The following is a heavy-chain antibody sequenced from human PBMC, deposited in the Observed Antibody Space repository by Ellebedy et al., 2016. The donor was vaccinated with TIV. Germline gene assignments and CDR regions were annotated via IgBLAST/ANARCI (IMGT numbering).Heavy chain of an antibody. Sequence: PGGSLRLSCAASGFTFSNFWMNWVSQAPGKGLAWVANIKLDGCEEFYVDSVKGRFTISRDNAKNSLYLQMDSLRAEDTAVYFCATDEGVYWGQGTLVTVSS. CDR3: ATDEGVY. D-gene: IGHD3-16*01. CDR1: GFTFSNFW. V-gene: IGHV3-7*03. J-gene: IGHJ4*02. CDR2: IKLDGCEE.